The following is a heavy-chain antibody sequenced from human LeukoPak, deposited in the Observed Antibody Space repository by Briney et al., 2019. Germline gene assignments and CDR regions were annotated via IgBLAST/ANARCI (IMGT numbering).Heavy chain of an antibody. Sequence: PSETLSPTCTVSGGSISSSSYYWDWIRQPPGTGLEWIGSIYYSGSTYYNPSLKSRVTISVDTSKNQFSLKLSSVTAADTAVYYCARLAQYSSSWYFGYWGQGTLVTVSS. CDR2: IYYSGST. J-gene: IGHJ4*02. D-gene: IGHD6-13*01. V-gene: IGHV4-39*01. CDR1: GGSISSSSYY. CDR3: ARLAQYSSSWYFGY.